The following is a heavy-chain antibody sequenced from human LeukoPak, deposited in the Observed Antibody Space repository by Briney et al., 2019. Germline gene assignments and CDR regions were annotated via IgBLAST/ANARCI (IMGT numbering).Heavy chain of an antibody. CDR1: GFTLSINY. CDR2: IYSGGST. CDR3: ARVAARPRYYYYLGMDV. D-gene: IGHD6-6*01. Sequence: GGSLSLSCAASGFTLSINYMSWVPQAPGEGVEGVSVIYSGGSTYYSHSVKGRFTISRDNAKNTLYLQMSSVRAEDTAVYYCARVAARPRYYYYLGMDVWGQGTTVTVSS. V-gene: IGHV3-53*01. J-gene: IGHJ6*02.